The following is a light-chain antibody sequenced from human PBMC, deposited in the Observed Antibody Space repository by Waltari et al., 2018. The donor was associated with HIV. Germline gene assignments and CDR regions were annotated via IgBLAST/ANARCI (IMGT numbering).Light chain of an antibody. CDR3: SSFAGTHKL. V-gene: IGLV2-8*01. CDR2: EVT. CDR1: NSDISDYNY. Sequence: QSALTQSPSASGSPGQSGNISCSGANSDISDYNYVSWYQQHSDRPPKLIIFEVTKRPSGVPDRFSGSKSGNTASLFVAGLQPEDEATYFCSSFAGTHKLFGGGTKLTVL. J-gene: IGLJ2*01.